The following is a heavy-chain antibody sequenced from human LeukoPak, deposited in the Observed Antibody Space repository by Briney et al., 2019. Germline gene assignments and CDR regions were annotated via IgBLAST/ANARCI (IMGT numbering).Heavy chain of an antibody. V-gene: IGHV1-69*01. D-gene: IGHD6-13*01. J-gene: IGHJ4*02. CDR3: ARALIAAAGTGGFDY. CDR1: GGTFSSYA. CDR2: IIPIFGTA. Sequence: SVKVSCKASGGTFSSYAISWVRQAPGQGLEWMGGIIPIFGTANYAQKFQGRVTITADESTSTAYMELSSLRSEDTAVYYCARALIAAAGTGGFDYWGQGTLVTVSS.